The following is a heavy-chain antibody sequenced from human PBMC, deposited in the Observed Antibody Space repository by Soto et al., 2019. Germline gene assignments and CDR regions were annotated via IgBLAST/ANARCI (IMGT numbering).Heavy chain of an antibody. CDR2: IWYDGSNK. J-gene: IGHJ4*02. CDR3: ARTAYYYDSSGYYFDC. D-gene: IGHD3-22*01. V-gene: IGHV3-33*01. CDR1: GFTFSSYG. Sequence: GGSLRLSCAASGFTFSSYGMHWVRQAPGKGLEWVAVIWYDGSNKYYADSVKGRFTISRDNSKNTLYLQMNSLRAEDTAVYYCARTAYYYDSSGYYFDCWGQGTLVTVSS.